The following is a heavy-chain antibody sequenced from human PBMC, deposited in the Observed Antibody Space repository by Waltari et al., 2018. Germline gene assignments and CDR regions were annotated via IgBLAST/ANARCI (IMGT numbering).Heavy chain of an antibody. CDR1: GGSISSSSYY. V-gene: IGHV4-39*02. CDR2: IYYSGST. J-gene: IGHJ4*02. Sequence: QLQLQESGPGLVKPSETLSLTCTVSGGSISSSSYYWGWIRQPPGKGLEWIGSIYYSGSTYYNPSLKSRVTISVDTSKNQFSLKLSSVTAADTAVYYCARDLYYYDSSGYYFDYWGQGTLVTVSS. CDR3: ARDLYYYDSSGYYFDY. D-gene: IGHD3-22*01.